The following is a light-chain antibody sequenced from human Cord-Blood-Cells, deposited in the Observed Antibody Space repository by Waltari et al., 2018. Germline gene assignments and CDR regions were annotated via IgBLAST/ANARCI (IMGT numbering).Light chain of an antibody. CDR3: QQYYSYPLT. Sequence: AIRMTQSPSSLSASTGDRVTITCRARQGISSYLAWYQQKPGKAPKLLIYAASTLQSGVLSRVSGSGSGTDFTLTISCLQSEDFATYYCQQYYSYPLTFGGGTKVEIK. V-gene: IGKV1-8*01. CDR2: AAS. CDR1: QGISSY. J-gene: IGKJ4*01.